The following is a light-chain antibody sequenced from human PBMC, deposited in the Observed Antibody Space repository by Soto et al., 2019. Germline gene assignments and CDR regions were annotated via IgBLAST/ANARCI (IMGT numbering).Light chain of an antibody. CDR1: QSVLYISNNKNY. J-gene: IGKJ4*01. V-gene: IGKV4-1*01. CDR3: QQYYSTPLT. Sequence: DIVMTQSPDSLAVSLGERATINFKSSQSVLYISNNKNYLAWYQQKPGQPPKLLIHWASTRKAGVPDRFSGSGSGTDCTLSIISLQAEDVAVYYCQQYYSTPLTFGGGTKVELK. CDR2: WAS.